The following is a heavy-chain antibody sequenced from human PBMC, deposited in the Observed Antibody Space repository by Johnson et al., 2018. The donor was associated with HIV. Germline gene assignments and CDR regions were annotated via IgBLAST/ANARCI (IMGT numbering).Heavy chain of an antibody. CDR1: GFTVSTNY. CDR2: IYSGGNT. CDR3: ARDPIGGAFDI. Sequence: VYLVESGGGLVQPGGSLRLSCAASGFTVSTNYMSWVRQAPGKGLELVSVIYSGGNTYYADPVKGRFTISRGNSKNTLYLQMNSLRAEDTAVYYCARDPIGGAFDIWGQGTMVIVSS. D-gene: IGHD3-16*01. J-gene: IGHJ3*02. V-gene: IGHV3-66*01.